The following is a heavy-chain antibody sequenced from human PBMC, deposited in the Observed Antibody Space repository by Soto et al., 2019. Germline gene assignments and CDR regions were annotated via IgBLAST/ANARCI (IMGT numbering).Heavy chain of an antibody. CDR1: GYTFTSYY. V-gene: IGHV1-46*01. CDR2: INPSGGST. CDR3: GGSYYYYYGMDV. Sequence: ASVKVSCKASGYTFTSYYMHWVRQAPGQGLEWMGIINPSGGSTSYAQKFQGRVTMTRDTSTSTVYMELSSLRSEDTAVYYCGGSYYYYYGMDVWGQGTTVTVSS. J-gene: IGHJ6*02.